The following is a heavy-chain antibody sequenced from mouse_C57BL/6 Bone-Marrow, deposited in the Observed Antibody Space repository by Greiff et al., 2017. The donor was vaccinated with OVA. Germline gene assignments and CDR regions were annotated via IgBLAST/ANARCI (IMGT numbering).Heavy chain of an antibody. Sequence: DVQLVESGGGLVQPKGSLKLSCAASGFSFNTYAMNWVRQAPGKGLEWVARIRSKSNNYATYYADSVKDRFTISRDDSESMLYLQMNNLKTEDTAMYYCVTFYYDYEGDYWGQGTSVTVSS. CDR2: IRSKSNNYAT. CDR3: VTFYYDYEGDY. J-gene: IGHJ4*01. CDR1: GFSFNTYA. V-gene: IGHV10-1*01. D-gene: IGHD2-4*01.